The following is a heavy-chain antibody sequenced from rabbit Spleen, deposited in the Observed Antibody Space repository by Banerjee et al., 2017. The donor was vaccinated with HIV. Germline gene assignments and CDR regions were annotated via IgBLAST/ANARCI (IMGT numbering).Heavy chain of an antibody. CDR1: GFSFSSSVY. CDR3: ARDTGSSFSSYGMDL. J-gene: IGHJ6*01. V-gene: IGHV1S45*01. Sequence: QEQLEESGGDLVQPEGSLTLTCTASGFSFSSSVYMCWVRQAPGKGLEWIACIAGGSSGNTFYAGWAKGRFTISKTSSTTVTLQMTSLTVADTATYFCARDTGSSFSSYGMDLWGPGTLVTVS. D-gene: IGHD8-1*01. CDR2: IAGGSSGNT.